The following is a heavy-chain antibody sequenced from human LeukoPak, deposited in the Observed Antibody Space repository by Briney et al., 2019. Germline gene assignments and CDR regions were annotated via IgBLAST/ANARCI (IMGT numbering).Heavy chain of an antibody. CDR2: INPNSGGT. Sequence: ASVTVCCSASGYTFTGYYMGWVRQAPGPGLEWMGWINPNSGGTNYAQKFQGRVTMTRDTSISTAYRERSRLRSDDTAVYYCARDYGDYTPTDASDICGQGTM. V-gene: IGHV1-2*02. CDR1: GYTFTGYY. CDR3: ARDYGDYTPTDASDI. D-gene: IGHD4-17*01. J-gene: IGHJ3*02.